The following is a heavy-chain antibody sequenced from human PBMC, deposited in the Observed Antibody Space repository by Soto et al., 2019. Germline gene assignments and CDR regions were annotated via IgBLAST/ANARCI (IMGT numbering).Heavy chain of an antibody. CDR1: GFTFISYA. Sequence: LRLSCAASGFTFISYAIHWVRQAPGKGLEWVTLISFDGDNEYYADSVKGRFTISRDNSKNTVYLQMNSLGAEDTALYYCARDLFGAAAGPFDYWGQGTLVTVSS. CDR2: ISFDGDNE. CDR3: ARDLFGAAAGPFDY. D-gene: IGHD6-13*01. J-gene: IGHJ4*02. V-gene: IGHV3-30-3*01.